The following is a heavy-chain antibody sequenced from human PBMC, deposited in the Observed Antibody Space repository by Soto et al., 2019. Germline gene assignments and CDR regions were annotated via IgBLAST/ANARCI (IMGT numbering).Heavy chain of an antibody. CDR1: GFRFDEYA. J-gene: IGHJ4*02. D-gene: IGHD2-21*01. Sequence: QLVEPGGGLVQPGRSLRLSCVASGFRFDEYAIHWVRQAPGKGLEWVSGISWDSGSINYAGSVRGRFTVSRDNAKNSLYLHMTSLRSEDTAFYYCAKIVTRHSLVPVFDQWGQGALVSVSS. CDR3: AKIVTRHSLVPVFDQ. CDR2: ISWDSGSI. V-gene: IGHV3-9*01.